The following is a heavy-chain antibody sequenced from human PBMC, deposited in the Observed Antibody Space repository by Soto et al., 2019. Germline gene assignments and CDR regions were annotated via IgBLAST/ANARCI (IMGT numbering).Heavy chain of an antibody. D-gene: IGHD4-4*01. CDR1: GFTFSVYA. CDR2: ISYDGS. V-gene: IGHV3-30-3*01. Sequence: QVQLVESGGGVVQPGRSLRLSCAASGFTFSVYALHWVRQAPGKGLEWLATISYDGSYYGGSVKGRITISRDNSKNTLFLELNSLRLEDTGGYYCVREGLQDDALDFWGQGTMVTVAS. CDR3: VREGLQDDALDF. J-gene: IGHJ3*01.